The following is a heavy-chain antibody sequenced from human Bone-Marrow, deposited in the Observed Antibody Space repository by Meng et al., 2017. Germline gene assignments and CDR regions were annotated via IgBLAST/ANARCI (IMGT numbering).Heavy chain of an antibody. Sequence: SLKISCAASGFTFDDYAMHWVRQAPGKGLEWVSGISWNSGSIGYADSVKGRFTTSRDNAKNSLYLQMNSLRAEDMALYYCARDEGYCSGGSCSRYYYYGMDVWGQGTTVTVSS. CDR2: ISWNSGSI. D-gene: IGHD2-15*01. J-gene: IGHJ6*02. CDR1: GFTFDDYA. V-gene: IGHV3-9*03. CDR3: ARDEGYCSGGSCSRYYYYGMDV.